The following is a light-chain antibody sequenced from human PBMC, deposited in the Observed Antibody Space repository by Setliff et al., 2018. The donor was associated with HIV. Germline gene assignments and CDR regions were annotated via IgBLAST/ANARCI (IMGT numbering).Light chain of an antibody. V-gene: IGLV1-44*01. Sequence: QSVLTQPPSASGAPGQRVTISCSGSTSYFRLNTVNWYQHVLGTAPKLLIYGDTQRPSGVSHRFSGSKSGNTASLTISGLQAEDEADYYCSSYTNSNTLPYVFGTGTKVTVL. CDR2: GDT. CDR1: TSYFRLNT. J-gene: IGLJ1*01. CDR3: SSYTNSNTLPYV.